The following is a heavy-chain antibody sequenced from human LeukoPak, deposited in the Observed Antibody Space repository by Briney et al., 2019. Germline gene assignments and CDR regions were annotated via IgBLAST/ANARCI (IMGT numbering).Heavy chain of an antibody. V-gene: IGHV3-21*01. D-gene: IGHD6-13*01. J-gene: IGHJ4*02. CDR3: ARHSSIELRRGIAAAGWKYFDY. CDR1: GFTFSSYS. CDR2: ISSSSSYI. Sequence: GGSLRLSCAASGFTFSSYSMNWVRQAPGKGLEWVSSISSSSSYIYYADSVKGRFAISRDNAKNSLYLQMNSLRAEDTAVYYCARHSSIELRRGIAAAGWKYFDYWGQGTLVTVSS.